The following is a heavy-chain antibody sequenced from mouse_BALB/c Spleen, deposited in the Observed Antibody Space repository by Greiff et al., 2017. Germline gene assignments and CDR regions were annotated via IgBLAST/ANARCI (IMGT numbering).Heavy chain of an antibody. J-gene: IGHJ3*01. D-gene: IGHD2-3*01. CDR3: ARVDDGYSAWFAY. CDR2: ISYSGST. CDR1: GYSITSDYA. V-gene: IGHV3-2*02. Sequence: EVQLQQSGPGLVKPSQSLSLTCTVSGYSITSDYAWHWIRQFPGNKLAWMGSISYSGSTSYNPSLKSRISITRDTSKNQFFLQLNSVTTEDTATYYCARVDDGYSAWFAYRGRGTLVTVPA.